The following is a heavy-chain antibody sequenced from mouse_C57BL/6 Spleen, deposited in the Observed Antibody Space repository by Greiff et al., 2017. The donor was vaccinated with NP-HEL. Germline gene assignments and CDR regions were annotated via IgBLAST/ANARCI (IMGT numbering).Heavy chain of an antibody. V-gene: IGHV1-62-2*01. CDR3: ASGFYYGSSCWYFDV. CDR1: GYTFTEYT. D-gene: IGHD1-1*01. J-gene: IGHJ1*03. Sequence: VQLQESGAELVKPGASVTLSCTASGYTFTEYTIHWVKQRSGQGLEWMGGFYRGRGSIKYNEKFKDKATLTADKSSSTVYMELSRLTSEDSAVYFCASGFYYGSSCWYFDVWGTGTTVTVSS. CDR2: FYRGRGSI.